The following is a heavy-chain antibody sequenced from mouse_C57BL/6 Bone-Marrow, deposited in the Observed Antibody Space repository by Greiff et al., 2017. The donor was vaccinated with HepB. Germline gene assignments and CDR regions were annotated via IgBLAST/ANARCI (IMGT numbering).Heavy chain of an antibody. CDR2: INYDGSST. V-gene: IGHV5-16*01. J-gene: IGHJ1*03. Sequence: EVQRVESEGGLVQPGRSMKLSCTASGFTFSDYYMAWVRQVPEKGLEWVANINYDGSSTYYLDSLKSRFIISRDNAKNILYLQMSSLKSEDTATYYCARDYSYSYWYFDVWGTGTTVTVSS. CDR3: ARDYSYSYWYFDV. D-gene: IGHD1-1*01. CDR1: GFTFSDYY.